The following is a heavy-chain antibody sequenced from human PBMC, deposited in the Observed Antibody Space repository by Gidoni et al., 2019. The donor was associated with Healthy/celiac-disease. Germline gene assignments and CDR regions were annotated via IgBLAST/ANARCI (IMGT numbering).Heavy chain of an antibody. J-gene: IGHJ4*02. V-gene: IGHV3-30-3*01. CDR3: ARAGDLGFDFDY. CDR1: GFTLSSYA. CDR2: ISYDGSNK. D-gene: IGHD2-21*02. Sequence: QVQLVEAGGGVVQPRRSPRPPRAAPGFTLSSYAMHWVRQAPGKGLEWVAVISYDGSNKYYADSVKGRFTISRDNSKNTLYLQMNSLRAEDTAVYYCARAGDLGFDFDYWGQGTLVTVSS.